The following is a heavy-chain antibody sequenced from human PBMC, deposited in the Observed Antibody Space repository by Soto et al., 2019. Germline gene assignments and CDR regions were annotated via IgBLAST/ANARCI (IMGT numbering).Heavy chain of an antibody. D-gene: IGHD2-21*02. CDR3: ARDLSIVVVTVRLYDCYGMDV. Sequence: EVQLVESGGGLVQPGGSLRLSCAASGFTFSSYWMSWVRQAPGKGLEWVANIKQDGSAKYYVDSVKGRFTISRDNAKNLLYLQMNSLRAEDTAVYYCARDLSIVVVTVRLYDCYGMDVWGEGTTVTVSS. V-gene: IGHV3-7*01. CDR2: IKQDGSAK. CDR1: GFTFSSYW. J-gene: IGHJ6*04.